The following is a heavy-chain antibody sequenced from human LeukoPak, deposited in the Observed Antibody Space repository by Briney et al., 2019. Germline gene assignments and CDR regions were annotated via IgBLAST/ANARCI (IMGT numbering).Heavy chain of an antibody. Sequence: GESLQISCKGSGSGFTSFWIGWARQLPGKGLEWMGIIHPGDSDTRYSPSFQGQVTISADKSISTAYLQWSSLKASDTAMYYCARQVENSSPDYWGQGTLVTVSS. J-gene: IGHJ4*02. V-gene: IGHV5-51*01. D-gene: IGHD6-13*01. CDR3: ARQVENSSPDY. CDR1: GSGFTSFW. CDR2: IHPGDSDT.